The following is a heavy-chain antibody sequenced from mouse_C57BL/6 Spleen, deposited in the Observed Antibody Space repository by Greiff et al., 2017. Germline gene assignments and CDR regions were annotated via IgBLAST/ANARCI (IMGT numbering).Heavy chain of an antibody. CDR3: ARSNYEYYYAMDY. J-gene: IGHJ4*01. Sequence: VQLQQPGAELVKPGASVKLSCKASGYTFTSYWMHWVKQRPGQGLEWIGMIHPNSGSTNYNVKFKSKATLTVDKSSSTAYMQLSSLTSEDSAVYYCARSNYEYYYAMDYWGQGTSVTVSS. CDR1: GYTFTSYW. D-gene: IGHD2-4*01. V-gene: IGHV1-64*01. CDR2: IHPNSGST.